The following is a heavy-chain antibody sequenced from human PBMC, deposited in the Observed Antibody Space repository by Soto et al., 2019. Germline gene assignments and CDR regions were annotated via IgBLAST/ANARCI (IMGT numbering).Heavy chain of an antibody. D-gene: IGHD3-10*01. CDR2: ISYDGSNK. Sequence: QVQLVESGGGVVQPGRSLRLSCAASGFTFSSYGMHWVRQAPGKGLEWVAVISYDGSNKYYADSVKGRFTISRDNSKNTLYLQMNSLRAEDTAVYYCAKATYYYGSGSYPLYYYGMDVW. CDR1: GFTFSSYG. V-gene: IGHV3-30*18. CDR3: AKATYYYGSGSYPLYYYGMDV. J-gene: IGHJ6*01.